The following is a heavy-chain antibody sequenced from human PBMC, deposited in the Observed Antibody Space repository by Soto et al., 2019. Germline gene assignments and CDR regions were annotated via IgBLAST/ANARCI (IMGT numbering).Heavy chain of an antibody. CDR1: GGSISSGDYY. D-gene: IGHD3-3*01. CDR2: IYYSGST. CDR3: ARDRVSRDFWSGPQTHYYYYGMDV. V-gene: IGHV4-30-4*01. Sequence: LSLTCTVSGGSISSGDYYWSWIRQPPGKGLEWIGYIYYSGSTYYNPSLKSRVTISVDTSKNQFSLKLSSVTAADTAVYYCARDRVSRDFWSGPQTHYYYYGMDVWGQGTTVTVSS. J-gene: IGHJ6*02.